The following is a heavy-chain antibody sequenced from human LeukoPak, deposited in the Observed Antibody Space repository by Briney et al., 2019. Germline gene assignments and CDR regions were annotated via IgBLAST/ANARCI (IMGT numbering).Heavy chain of an antibody. D-gene: IGHD6-13*01. Sequence: SEALSLTCTVSGGSISSYYWSWIRQPPGKGLEWIGYIYYSGSTNYNPSLKSRVTISVDTSKNQFSLKLSSVTAADTAVYYCARRRGIAAPYYYYYYGMDVWGQGTTVTVSS. V-gene: IGHV4-59*08. J-gene: IGHJ6*02. CDR3: ARRRGIAAPYYYYYYGMDV. CDR2: IYYSGST. CDR1: GGSISSYY.